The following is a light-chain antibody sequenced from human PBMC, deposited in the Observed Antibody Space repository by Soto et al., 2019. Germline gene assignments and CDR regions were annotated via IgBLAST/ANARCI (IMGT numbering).Light chain of an antibody. J-gene: IGLJ1*01. Sequence: QSVLTQPPSASGAPGQAVTISCTGNSSDVGGYNYVSWYQQHPGKAPKLMIYEVSKRPSGVPDRFSGSKSGNTASLTVSGLQAEDEADYYCSSYAGSNNLLALGSGTKVTVL. CDR1: SSDVGGYNY. V-gene: IGLV2-8*01. CDR2: EVS. CDR3: SSYAGSNNLLA.